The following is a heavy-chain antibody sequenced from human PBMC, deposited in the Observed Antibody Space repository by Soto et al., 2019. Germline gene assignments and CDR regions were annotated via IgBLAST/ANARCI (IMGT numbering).Heavy chain of an antibody. V-gene: IGHV3-21*01. CDR1: GFTFSSYS. J-gene: IGHJ4*02. D-gene: IGHD6-6*01. CDR2: ISSSSSYI. Sequence: EVQLVESGGGLVKPGGSLRLSCAASGFTFSSYSMNWVRKAPGKGLEWVSSISSSSSYIYYADSVKGRFTISRDNAKNSLYLQMNSLRAEDTAVYYCARGFSSSYFDYWGQGTLVTVSS. CDR3: ARGFSSSYFDY.